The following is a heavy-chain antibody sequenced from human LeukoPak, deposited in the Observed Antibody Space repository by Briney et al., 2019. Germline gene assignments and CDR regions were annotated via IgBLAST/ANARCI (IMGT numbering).Heavy chain of an antibody. Sequence: GGSLRLSCAASGFTFSSYTMNWVRQAPGKGLEWVSVIYSGRSTYYADSVKGRFTISRDNPKNTLYLQINSLRVEDTAVYYCARGGELLGAFDIWGQGTMVTVSS. CDR2: IYSGRST. J-gene: IGHJ3*02. V-gene: IGHV3-53*01. D-gene: IGHD1-26*01. CDR1: GFTFSSYT. CDR3: ARGGELLGAFDI.